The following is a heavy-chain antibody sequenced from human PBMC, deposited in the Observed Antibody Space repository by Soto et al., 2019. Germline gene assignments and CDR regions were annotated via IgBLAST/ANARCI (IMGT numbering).Heavy chain of an antibody. J-gene: IGHJ6*02. D-gene: IGHD2-2*01. Sequence: QVQLVQSGAEVKKPGSSVKVSCKASGGTFSSYAISWVRQAPGQGLEWMGGIIPIFGTANYAQKFQGRVTITADESTTTAYREMASLRSEDTAVYYCARHVPAAGYYYGMDVWGQGTTVTVSS. CDR2: IIPIFGTA. V-gene: IGHV1-69*12. CDR1: GGTFSSYA. CDR3: ARHVPAAGYYYGMDV.